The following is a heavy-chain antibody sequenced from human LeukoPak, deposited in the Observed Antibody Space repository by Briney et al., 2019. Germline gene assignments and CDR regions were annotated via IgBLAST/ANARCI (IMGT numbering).Heavy chain of an antibody. V-gene: IGHV3-7*01. D-gene: IGHD3-3*01. CDR2: IKQDGSEK. J-gene: IGHJ4*02. CDR1: RFTFSSYG. Sequence: GGSLRLSCAASRFTFSSYGMHWVRQAPGKGLEWVANIKQDGSEKNYVDSVKGRFTISRDNTKNSLYLQMNSLRAEDTAVYYCAQLRSWDYWGQGTLVTVSS. CDR3: AQLRSWDY.